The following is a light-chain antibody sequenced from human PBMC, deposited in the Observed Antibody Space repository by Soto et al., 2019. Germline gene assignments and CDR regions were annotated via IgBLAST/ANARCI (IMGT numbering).Light chain of an antibody. J-gene: IGLJ1*01. CDR1: ASDVGGYNY. Sequence: QSALTQPASVSGSPGQSITISCTGTASDVGGYNYVSWYQQHPGKAPKLMIHAVSNRPSGISIRFSGSKSGNTASLTISGLQSEDEADYFCCSYTSRTTYVFGTGTKLTVL. CDR2: AVS. V-gene: IGLV2-14*01. CDR3: CSYTSRTTYV.